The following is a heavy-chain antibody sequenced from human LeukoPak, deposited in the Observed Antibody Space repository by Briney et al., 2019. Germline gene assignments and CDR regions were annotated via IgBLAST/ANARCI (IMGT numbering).Heavy chain of an antibody. J-gene: IGHJ2*01. Sequence: GGSLRLSCAASEFTFSSYAMSWVRQAPGKGLDWVSAISDSGIGTYYADSVKGRFTISRDNSKNTLYLQMNSLRAEDTAVYYCAKASGPDWYFDLWVRGTLVTVSS. D-gene: IGHD2-15*01. CDR1: EFTFSSYA. CDR3: AKASGPDWYFDL. CDR2: ISDSGIGT. V-gene: IGHV3-23*01.